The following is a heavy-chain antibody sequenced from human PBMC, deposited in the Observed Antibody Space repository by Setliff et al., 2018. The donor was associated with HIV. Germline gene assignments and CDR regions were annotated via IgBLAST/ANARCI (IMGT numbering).Heavy chain of an antibody. CDR2: IYDGGTT. CDR3: VRRDVSFLFGQFDS. V-gene: IGHV4-38-2*01. CDR1: GYSINNIHY. D-gene: IGHD3-10*02. Sequence: PSETLSLTCDVSGYSINNIHYWGWIRQPTGKGLECLGNIYDGGTTYHNPSLKGRVTISIDTSKAQFSLKLISVTAADTAVYYCVRRDVSFLFGQFDSWGQGILVTVSS. J-gene: IGHJ4*02.